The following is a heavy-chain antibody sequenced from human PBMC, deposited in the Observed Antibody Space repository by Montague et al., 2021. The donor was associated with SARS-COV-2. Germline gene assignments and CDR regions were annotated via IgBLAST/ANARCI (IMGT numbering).Heavy chain of an antibody. V-gene: IGHV6-1*01. CDR2: TYYTSKWNN. CDR1: GDSVARMGVG. D-gene: IGHD2-21*01. CDR3: ARWIANSRYFDS. J-gene: IGHJ4*01. Sequence: CAISGDSVARMGVGWNWIRQAPSRGREWLGSTYYTSKWNNDYTIAVKSRISISPDTSKNQFSLQLKSVTPEDTAVYYCARWIANSRYFDSWGQGILVTVSS.